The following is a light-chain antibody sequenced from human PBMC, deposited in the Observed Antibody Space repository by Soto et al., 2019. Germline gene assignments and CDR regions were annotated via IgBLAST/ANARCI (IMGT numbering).Light chain of an antibody. Sequence: IQMTQSPSSLSASVGDRVTITCQASQDVSNYLNWYQQKPGKAPKLLIYAASNFQSGVPSRFSGSGSGTHFTLTISSLQPEDFATYYCQQLHGYPITFGQGTRLE. CDR2: AAS. CDR1: QDVSNY. V-gene: IGKV1-9*01. J-gene: IGKJ5*01. CDR3: QQLHGYPIT.